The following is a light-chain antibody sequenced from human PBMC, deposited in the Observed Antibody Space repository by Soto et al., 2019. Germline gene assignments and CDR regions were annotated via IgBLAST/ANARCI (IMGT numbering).Light chain of an antibody. J-gene: IGKJ2*01. CDR2: GAS. CDR3: QQYGGSPLYT. Sequence: EIVLTMSPGTLSLSPGDRATLSCRAGQSVSSSDLAWYQQKPGQAPRLLIYGASTRATGIPDRFSGSGSGTDFALTISRLEPEDFAVYYCQQYGGSPLYTFGQGTKLEIK. CDR1: QSVSSSD. V-gene: IGKV3-20*01.